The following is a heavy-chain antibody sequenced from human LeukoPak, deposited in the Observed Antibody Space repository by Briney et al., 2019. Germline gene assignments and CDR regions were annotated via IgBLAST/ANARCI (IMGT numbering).Heavy chain of an antibody. CDR1: GFTFSRYS. D-gene: IGHD2-21*02. Sequence: GGSLRLSCAASGFTFSRYSMNWVRQAPGKGLEWVSSISGSSSSYIYYADSLKGRFTISRDNAKNSLYLQMNSLRAEDTALYYCARGARHIVVVTATFYYYYYMDVWGKGTTVTVSS. CDR3: ARGARHIVVVTATFYYYYYMDV. V-gene: IGHV3-21*04. CDR2: ISGSSSSYI. J-gene: IGHJ6*03.